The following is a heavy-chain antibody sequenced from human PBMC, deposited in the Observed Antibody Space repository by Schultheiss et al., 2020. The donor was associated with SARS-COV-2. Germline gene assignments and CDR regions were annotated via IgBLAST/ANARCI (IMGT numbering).Heavy chain of an antibody. D-gene: IGHD3-10*01. CDR3: ARVPGEEWFGELLGHYYYYGMDV. Sequence: GGSLRLSCVASGFTFSSYWMHWVRQAPGKGLVWVSRINSDGSSTSYADSVKGRFTISRDNAKNSVFLQMNNVRAEDTAVYYCARVPGEEWFGELLGHYYYYGMDVWGQGTTVTVSS. CDR2: INSDGSST. V-gene: IGHV3-74*01. CDR1: GFTFSSYW. J-gene: IGHJ6*02.